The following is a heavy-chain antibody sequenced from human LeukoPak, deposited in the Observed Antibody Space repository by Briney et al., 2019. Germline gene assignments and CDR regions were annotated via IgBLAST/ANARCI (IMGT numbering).Heavy chain of an antibody. CDR3: AKERAIHGSYYNLAFDY. D-gene: IGHD1-26*01. Sequence: PGGSLRLSCAASGFTFDDYAMHWVRQAPGKGLEWVSLISGDGGSTYYADSVKGRFTISRDNSKTSLYLQMNSLRTEDTALYYCAKERAIHGSYYNLAFDYWGQGTLVTVSS. CDR2: ISGDGGST. CDR1: GFTFDDYA. J-gene: IGHJ4*02. V-gene: IGHV3-43*02.